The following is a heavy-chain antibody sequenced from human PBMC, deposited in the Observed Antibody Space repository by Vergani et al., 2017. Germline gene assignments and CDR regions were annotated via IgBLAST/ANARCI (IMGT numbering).Heavy chain of an antibody. D-gene: IGHD4-11*01. CDR1: GGSISSSSYY. Sequence: QLQLQESGPGLVKPSETLSLTCTVSGGSISSSSYYWGWIRQPPGKGLEWIGSIYYSGSTYYNPSLKSRVTISVDRSKNQFSLKLSSVTAADTAVYYCAREESKANWFDPWGQGTLVTVSS. V-gene: IGHV4-39*07. CDR3: AREESKANWFDP. J-gene: IGHJ5*02. CDR2: IYYSGST.